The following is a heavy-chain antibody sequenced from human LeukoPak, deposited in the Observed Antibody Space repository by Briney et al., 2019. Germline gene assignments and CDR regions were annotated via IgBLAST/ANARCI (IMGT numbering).Heavy chain of an antibody. Sequence: SETLSLTCTVSGYSFSSGYYWGWIRQPPGKGLEWIGSIYHSGSTYYNPSLKSRVTISVDTSKNQFSLKLSSVTAADTAVYYCARGDYYDSSGYLDYWGQGTLVTVSS. CDR2: IYHSGST. D-gene: IGHD3-22*01. J-gene: IGHJ4*02. CDR1: GYSFSSGYY. CDR3: ARGDYYDSSGYLDY. V-gene: IGHV4-38-2*02.